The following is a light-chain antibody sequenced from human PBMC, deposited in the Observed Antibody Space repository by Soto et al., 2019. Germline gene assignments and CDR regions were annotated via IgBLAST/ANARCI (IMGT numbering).Light chain of an antibody. CDR2: DVS. J-gene: IGLJ2*01. CDR1: SSDVGGYNY. CDR3: SSYTSSSTLVV. Sequence: QSALTQPASVSGSPGQSITLSCTGTSSDVGGYNYVSWYLQHPGKAPKLMIYDVSNRPSGVSNRFSGSKSGNTASLTISGLQAEDWADYYGSSYTSSSTLVVFGGGTKLTVL. V-gene: IGLV2-14*01.